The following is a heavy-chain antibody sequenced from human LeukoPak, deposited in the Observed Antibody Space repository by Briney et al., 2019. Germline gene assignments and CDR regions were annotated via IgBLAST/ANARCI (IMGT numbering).Heavy chain of an antibody. V-gene: IGHV3-23*01. J-gene: IGHJ4*02. Sequence: GGSLRLSCVASGFMFNKYGMSWVRQAPGKGLEWVSVISGGGGRTYYGDSVKGRFTISRDNSKNTAYLQMNSLRAEDTAVYYCAKDVRDIVVLIDTYMYWGQGTLVTVSS. CDR1: GFMFNKYG. CDR2: ISGGGGRT. D-gene: IGHD2-21*01. CDR3: AKDVRDIVVLIDTYMY.